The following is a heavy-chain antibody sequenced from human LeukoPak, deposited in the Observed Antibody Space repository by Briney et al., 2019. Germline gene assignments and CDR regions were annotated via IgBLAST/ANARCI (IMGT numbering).Heavy chain of an antibody. D-gene: IGHD6-19*01. V-gene: IGHV4-59*01. J-gene: IGHJ4*02. Sequence: SETLSLTCTVSGGSISSYYWSWIRQPPGKGLEWIGYIYYSGSTNYNPSLKSRVTISVDTSKNQFSLKLSSVTAADTAVYYCASMYSSGWYYFDYWGQGTLATVSS. CDR3: ASMYSSGWYYFDY. CDR2: IYYSGST. CDR1: GGSISSYY.